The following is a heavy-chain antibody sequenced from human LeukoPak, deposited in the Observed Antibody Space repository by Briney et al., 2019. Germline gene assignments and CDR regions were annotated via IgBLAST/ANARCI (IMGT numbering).Heavy chain of an antibody. D-gene: IGHD3-9*01. CDR3: ASQYYDILTGYYTGKYYFDY. V-gene: IGHV4-38-2*01. CDR2: IYHSGST. CDR1: GYSISSGYY. Sequence: SETLSLTCPVYGYSISSGYYWGWIRPPPGKGLEWIGTIYHSGSTYYNPSLKSRVTISVDTSKNQFSLKLSSVTAADTAVYYCASQYYDILTGYYTGKYYFDYWGQGTLVTVSA. J-gene: IGHJ4*02.